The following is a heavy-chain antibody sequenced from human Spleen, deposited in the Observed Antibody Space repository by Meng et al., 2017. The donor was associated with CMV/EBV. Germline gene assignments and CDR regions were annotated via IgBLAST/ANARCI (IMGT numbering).Heavy chain of an antibody. J-gene: IGHJ4*02. D-gene: IGHD6-6*01. V-gene: IGHV3-48*03. CDR2: ISSGGSTI. CDR3: ARRFSSSGLY. Sequence: LSLTCAASGFPLSFSSYEMNWVRQAPGKGPEWISYISSGGSTIYYADSVKGRFTISRDNAKNSLYLQMNSLRAEDTAVYYCARRFSSSGLYWGQGTLVTVSS. CDR1: GFPLSFSSYE.